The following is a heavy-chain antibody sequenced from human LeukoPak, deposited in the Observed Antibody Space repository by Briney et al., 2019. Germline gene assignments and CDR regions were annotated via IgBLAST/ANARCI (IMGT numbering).Heavy chain of an antibody. D-gene: IGHD2-8*01. Sequence: PGGSLRLSCVASGFTFSNYAMSWVRQAPGKGLEWVSAISGNGAGTYYADSVKGRFTISRDNSKNTLYLQMNSLRAEDTAVYYCAANGVLDYWGQGTLVTVSS. J-gene: IGHJ4*02. V-gene: IGHV3-23*01. CDR1: GFTFSNYA. CDR3: AANGVLDY. CDR2: ISGNGAGT.